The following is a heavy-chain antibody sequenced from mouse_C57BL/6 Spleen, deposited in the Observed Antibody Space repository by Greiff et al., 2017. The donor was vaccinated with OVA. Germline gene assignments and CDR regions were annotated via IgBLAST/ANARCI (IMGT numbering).Heavy chain of an antibody. V-gene: IGHV3-6*01. CDR3: AREGDPAWFAY. CDR2: ISYDGSN. J-gene: IGHJ3*01. CDR1: GYSITSGYY. Sequence: EVQLVESGPGLVKPSQSLSLTCSVTGYSITSGYYWNWIRQFPGNKLEWMGYISYDGSNNYNPSLKNRISITRDTSKNQFFLKLNSVTTEDTATYYGAREGDPAWFAYWGQGTLVTVSA.